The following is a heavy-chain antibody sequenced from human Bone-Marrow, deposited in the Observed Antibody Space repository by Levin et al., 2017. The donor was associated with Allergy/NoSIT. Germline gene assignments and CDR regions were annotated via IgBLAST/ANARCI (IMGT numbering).Heavy chain of an antibody. CDR3: ARDGRYQVPSRFGHYYYYYMDV. V-gene: IGHV1-2*06. J-gene: IGHJ6*03. CDR2: INPNSSDT. Sequence: ASVKVSCMASGYTFTAYYIHWVRQAPGQGLEWVGRINPNSSDTNYAQKFQDRVTMTRDTSISTVFMELSSLTSDDTAVYYCARDGRYQVPSRFGHYYYYYMDVWGRGTTITVSS. CDR1: GYTFTAYY. D-gene: IGHD2-2*01.